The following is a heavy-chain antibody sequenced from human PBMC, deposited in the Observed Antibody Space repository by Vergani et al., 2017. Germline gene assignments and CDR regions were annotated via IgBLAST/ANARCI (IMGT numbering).Heavy chain of an antibody. Sequence: QVQLEESGPGLVKPSETLSLTCTVSVGSFNTYYRSWIRQSPGKGLEWIGYIYSTGSTNYNPSLNSRVTMSVDTSKNQFSLKLRSVTAADTAVYFCARVMYRDEASTGYRLEGMDIWGQGTTVTISS. CDR1: VGSFNTYY. V-gene: IGHV4-59*13. CDR3: ARVMYRDEASTGYRLEGMDI. D-gene: IGHD3-9*01. J-gene: IGHJ6*02. CDR2: IYSTGST.